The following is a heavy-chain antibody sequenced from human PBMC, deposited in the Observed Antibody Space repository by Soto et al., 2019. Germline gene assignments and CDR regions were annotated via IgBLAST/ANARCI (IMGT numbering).Heavy chain of an antibody. CDR1: GGSISTYY. J-gene: IGHJ6*02. V-gene: IGHV4-59*01. CDR2: ISYSGST. CDR3: ARDAMTTVIPYYYYYGMDV. D-gene: IGHD4-17*01. Sequence: PSETLSLTCTVSGGSISTYYWSWIRQPPGKGLEWIGYISYSGSTNYNPSLKSRLTISVDTSKNQFSLKLSSVTAADTAVYYCARDAMTTVIPYYYYYGMDVWVQGTTVT.